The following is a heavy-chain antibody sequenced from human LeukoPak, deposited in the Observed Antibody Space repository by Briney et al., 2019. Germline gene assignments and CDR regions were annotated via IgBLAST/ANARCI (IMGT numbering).Heavy chain of an antibody. J-gene: IGHJ4*02. Sequence: SETLSLTCTVSGGSISSSSYYWGWIRQPPGKGLEWIGSIYYSGSTYYNPSLKSRVTISVDTSKNQFSLKLSSVTAADTAVYYCARDWGSSWYRGGDYWGQGTLVTVSP. CDR3: ARDWGSSWYRGGDY. CDR1: GGSISSSSYY. D-gene: IGHD6-13*01. V-gene: IGHV4-39*07. CDR2: IYYSGST.